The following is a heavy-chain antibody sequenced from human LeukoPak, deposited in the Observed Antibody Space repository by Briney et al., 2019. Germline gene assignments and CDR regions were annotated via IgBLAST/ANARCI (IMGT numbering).Heavy chain of an antibody. CDR3: ARDAWLVGTTNLYYFDY. J-gene: IGHJ4*02. D-gene: IGHD1-26*01. V-gene: IGHV1-2*02. CDR2: INPSSGDT. CDR1: EFPLSGNW. Sequence: ASVKVSCKASEFPLSGNWIHWVRQVPGQGLEWMGWINPSSGDTNYAQKFQGRVTMTRDPSISTAYMALSRLRSDDTAVYYCARDAWLVGTTNLYYFDYWGQGTLVTVSS.